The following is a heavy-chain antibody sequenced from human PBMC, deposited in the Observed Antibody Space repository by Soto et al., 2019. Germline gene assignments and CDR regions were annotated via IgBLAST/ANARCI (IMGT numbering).Heavy chain of an antibody. J-gene: IGHJ4*02. V-gene: IGHV4-59*01. CDR1: GGSISNYY. CDR2: IFYTGTT. CDR3: ARDRRWFGELSSFDY. D-gene: IGHD3-10*01. Sequence: PSETLSLTCTVSGGSISNYYWSWIRQSPGKGLEWIGYIFYTGTTNYNPSLKSRVTISVDTSKNQFSLKLSSVTAADTAVYYCARDRRWFGELSSFDYWGQGTLVTVSS.